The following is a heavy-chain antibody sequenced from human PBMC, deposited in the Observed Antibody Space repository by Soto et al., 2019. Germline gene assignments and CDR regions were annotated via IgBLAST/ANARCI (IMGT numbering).Heavy chain of an antibody. J-gene: IGHJ6*02. CDR3: ARERSVYSSSSWNYYYYGMDV. D-gene: IGHD6-6*01. V-gene: IGHV1-18*01. CDR1: GYTFTSYG. CDR2: ISAYNGNT. Sequence: GASVKVSCKASGYTFTSYGISWVRQAPGQGLEWMGWISAYNGNTNYAQKLQGRVAMTTDTSTSTAYMELRSLRSDDTAVYYCARERSVYSSSSWNYYYYGMDVWGQGTTVTVSS.